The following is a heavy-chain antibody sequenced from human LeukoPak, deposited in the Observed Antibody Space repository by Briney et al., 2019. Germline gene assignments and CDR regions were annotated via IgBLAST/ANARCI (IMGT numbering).Heavy chain of an antibody. J-gene: IGHJ4*02. V-gene: IGHV4-59*01. D-gene: IGHD2-21*02. CDR1: GGSISSYY. CDR2: VYYSGST. Sequence: SETLSLTCTVSGGSISSYYWSWIRQPPGKGLEWIGYVYYSGSTNYNPSLKSRVTISVDTSKNQFSLKLSSVTAADTAVYYCARTSDIVVVTANSSPYFDYWGQGTLVTVSS. CDR3: ARTSDIVVVTANSSPYFDY.